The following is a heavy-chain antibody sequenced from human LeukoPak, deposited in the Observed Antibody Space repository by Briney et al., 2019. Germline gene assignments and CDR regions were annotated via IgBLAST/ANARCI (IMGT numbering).Heavy chain of an antibody. CDR2: IYYSGST. J-gene: IGHJ6*03. Sequence: SETLSLTCTVSGGSISSYYWSWIRQPPGKGLEWIGYIYYSGSTNYNPSLKSRVTISVDTSKNQFSLKLSSVTAADTAVYYCARVGSLWPRGNYMDVWGKGTTVTISS. CDR3: ARVGSLWPRGNYMDV. CDR1: GGSISSYY. V-gene: IGHV4-59*01. D-gene: IGHD2/OR15-2a*01.